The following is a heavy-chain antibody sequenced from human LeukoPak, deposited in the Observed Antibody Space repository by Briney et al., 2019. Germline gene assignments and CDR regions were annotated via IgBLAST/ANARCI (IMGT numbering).Heavy chain of an antibody. D-gene: IGHD6-6*01. J-gene: IGHJ4*02. CDR1: GYSFTYW. V-gene: IGHV5-51*01. CDR3: ARLKGSSSSRVFDY. CDR2: IYSGDSHT. Sequence: GESLKISCKGSGYSFTYWIGWVRQMPGKGLEWMGIIYSGDSHTKYSPSFQGRVTISADKSISTAYLQWSSLEASDTAMYYCARLKGSSSSRVFDYWGQGTLVTVSS.